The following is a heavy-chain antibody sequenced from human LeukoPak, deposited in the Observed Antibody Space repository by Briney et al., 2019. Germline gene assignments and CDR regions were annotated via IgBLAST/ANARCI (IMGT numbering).Heavy chain of an antibody. CDR3: ARPGIAVTGDY. V-gene: IGHV3-74*01. Sequence: GGSLRLSCAASGFTFSSYLMHWVRQAPGKGLVWVSRINSDGSYTGYADSVKCRFTISRDNAKNTVYLQMKSLRAEDTAVYYCARPGIAVTGDYWGQGILVTVSS. J-gene: IGHJ4*02. CDR2: INSDGSYT. CDR1: GFTFSSYL. D-gene: IGHD6-19*01.